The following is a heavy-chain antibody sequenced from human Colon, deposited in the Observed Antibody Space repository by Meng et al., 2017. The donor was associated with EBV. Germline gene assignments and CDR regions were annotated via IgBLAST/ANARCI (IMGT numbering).Heavy chain of an antibody. D-gene: IGHD3-22*01. CDR2: IYYSGST. Sequence: QAQLQEAAPGLVKPSQTLSLSCTVSGGSMSSGNYYWSWIRQPPGKGLEWIGYIYYSGSTYYIPSLKSRVTISVDTAKNQFSLKLSAVTAADTAVYYCARSAMISAWFDPWGQGTLVTVSS. J-gene: IGHJ5*02. V-gene: IGHV4-30-4*01. CDR3: ARSAMISAWFDP. CDR1: GGSMSSGNYY.